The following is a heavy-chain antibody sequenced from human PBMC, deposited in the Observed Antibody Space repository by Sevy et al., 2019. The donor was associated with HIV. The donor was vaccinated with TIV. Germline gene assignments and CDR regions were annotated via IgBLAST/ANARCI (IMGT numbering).Heavy chain of an antibody. CDR1: GFTFIDYY. V-gene: IGHV3-11*01. CDR3: ARGTNYYDSSGPSYFDY. CDR2: ISTSGVTI. J-gene: IGHJ4*02. Sequence: GGSLRLSCAASGFTFIDYYMSWIRQAPGKGLEWVSHISTSGVTIYYSDSMKGRLTISRDNAKNSLYLQMNSLRAEDTALYYCARGTNYYDSSGPSYFDYWGQGSLVTVSS. D-gene: IGHD3-22*01.